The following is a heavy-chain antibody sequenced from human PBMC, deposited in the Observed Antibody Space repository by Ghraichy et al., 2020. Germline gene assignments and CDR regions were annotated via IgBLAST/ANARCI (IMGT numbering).Heavy chain of an antibody. J-gene: IGHJ4*02. CDR3: ARETRGYTYAFALRTFDY. V-gene: IGHV4-61*01. D-gene: IGHD5-18*01. CDR2: IYYSGST. Sequence: SETLSLTCTVSGGSVSSGSFYWSWIRQPPGKGLQWIGYIYYSGSTNYNPSLQSRVTISVDTSKNQFSLKLSSVTAADTAVYYCARETRGYTYAFALRTFDYWGQGTLVTVSS. CDR1: GGSVSSGSFY.